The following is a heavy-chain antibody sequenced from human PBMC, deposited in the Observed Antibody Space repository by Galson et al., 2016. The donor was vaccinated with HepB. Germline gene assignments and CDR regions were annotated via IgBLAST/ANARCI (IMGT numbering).Heavy chain of an antibody. CDR1: GFTFSNYV. D-gene: IGHD3-10*01. Sequence: SLRLSCAGSGFTFSNYVLHWVRQAPDKGLEWVAVISYDGSNIYYADAVKGRFTISRDNSRNTLYLQMNTLRVDDTALYYCAMARFGSGSYNFEYWGQGVLVTVSS. J-gene: IGHJ4*02. V-gene: IGHV3-30*03. CDR2: ISYDGSNI. CDR3: AMARFGSGSYNFEY.